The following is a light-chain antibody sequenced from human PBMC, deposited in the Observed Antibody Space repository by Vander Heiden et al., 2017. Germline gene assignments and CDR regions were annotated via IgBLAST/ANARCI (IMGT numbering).Light chain of an antibody. CDR1: NIGTNS. J-gene: IGLJ2*01. Sequence: SDVLTQPPSVSAAPRQTARMTCGGNNIGTNSVHWYQQKPGQAPVLVIYDNYDRPSGIPERFSGSNSGNTATLTISRVEAGDEADYYCQVWDADSDQVLFGGGTKLTVL. V-gene: IGLV3-21*02. CDR3: QVWDADSDQVL. CDR2: DNY.